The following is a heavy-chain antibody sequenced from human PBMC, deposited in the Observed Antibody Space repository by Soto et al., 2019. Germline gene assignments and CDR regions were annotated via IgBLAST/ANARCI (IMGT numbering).Heavy chain of an antibody. D-gene: IGHD3-10*01. CDR2: IYNSGST. J-gene: IGHJ5*02. CDR3: AREEVAYYGSGSYNWFDP. V-gene: IGHV4-31*03. CDR1: GGSINSGGYY. Sequence: QVQLQESGPGLVKPSQTLSLTCTVSGGSINSGGYYWSWIRQHPGKGRGWLGYIYNSGSTYYNPSLKSRITISVDTSKNQFSLKLSSVTVADTAVYYCAREEVAYYGSGSYNWFDPWGQGTLVTVSS.